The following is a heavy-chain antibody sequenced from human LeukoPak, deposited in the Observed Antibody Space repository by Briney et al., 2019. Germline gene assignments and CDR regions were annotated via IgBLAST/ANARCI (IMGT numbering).Heavy chain of an antibody. J-gene: IGHJ3*02. Sequence: SETLTLTCAVSGGSIRSSNWWSWVRQPPGKGLEWIGEVYHSGSTNYNPSLKSRVTISVDKSKHQFSLKLSSVTAADTAVYYCATRDTALYAFDIWGQGTMVTVSS. D-gene: IGHD5-24*01. V-gene: IGHV4-4*02. CDR2: VYHSGST. CDR1: GGSIRSSNW. CDR3: ATRDTALYAFDI.